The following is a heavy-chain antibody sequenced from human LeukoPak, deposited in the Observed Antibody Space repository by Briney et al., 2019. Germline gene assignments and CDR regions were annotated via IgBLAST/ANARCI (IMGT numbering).Heavy chain of an antibody. CDR2: IYYSGST. CDR1: GGSISSGDYY. J-gene: IGHJ3*02. V-gene: IGHV4-30-4*08. D-gene: IGHD3-3*01. Sequence: ESGPTLVNPSQTLSLTCTVSGGSISSGDYYWSWIRQPPGKGLEWIGYIYYSGSTYYNPSLKSRVTISVDTSKNQFSLKLSSVTAADTAVYYCARVAEGLPGTKEDDAFDIWGQGTMVTVSS. CDR3: ARVAEGLPGTKEDDAFDI.